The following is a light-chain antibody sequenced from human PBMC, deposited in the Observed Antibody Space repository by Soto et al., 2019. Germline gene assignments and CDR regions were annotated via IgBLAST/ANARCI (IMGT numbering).Light chain of an antibody. CDR2: DVT. J-gene: IGLJ1*01. CDR3: TSYTTSSTYV. Sequence: QSVLTQPASVSGSPGQSIAISCTGTSSDVGAYNYVFWYQQYPGKAPKLIIYDVTNRPSGVSDRFSGSKSGNTASLTISGLQAEDEADYYCTSYTTSSTYVFGTGTKVTVL. CDR1: SSDVGAYNY. V-gene: IGLV2-14*01.